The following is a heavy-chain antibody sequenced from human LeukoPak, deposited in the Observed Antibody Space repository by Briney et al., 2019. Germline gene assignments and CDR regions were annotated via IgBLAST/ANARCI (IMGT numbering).Heavy chain of an antibody. CDR1: GFTFGDYA. CDR3: TSSGGNWAFDI. V-gene: IGHV3-49*03. J-gene: IGHJ3*02. D-gene: IGHD2-15*01. Sequence: PGGSLRLSCTASGFTFGDYAMSWFRQAPGKGLEWVGFIRSKAYGGTTEYAASVKGRFTISRDDSKSIAYLQMNSLKTEDTAVYYCTSSGGNWAFDIWGQGTMVTVSS. CDR2: IRSKAYGGTT.